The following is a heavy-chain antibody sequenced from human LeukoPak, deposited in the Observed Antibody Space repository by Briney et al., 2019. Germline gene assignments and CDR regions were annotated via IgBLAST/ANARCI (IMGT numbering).Heavy chain of an antibody. CDR2: IHSNTGNP. D-gene: IGHD1-26*01. CDR1: GYTFTNYA. CDR3: ARDSSPIYSGSYYGAFDI. Sequence: GASVKVSCKASGYTFTNYAMNWVRQAPGQGLEWMGWIHSNTGNPTYAQGFTGRFVFSLDTSVSTAYLQISSLKAEDTAVYYCARDSSPIYSGSYYGAFDIWGQGTMVTVSS. V-gene: IGHV7-4-1*02. J-gene: IGHJ3*02.